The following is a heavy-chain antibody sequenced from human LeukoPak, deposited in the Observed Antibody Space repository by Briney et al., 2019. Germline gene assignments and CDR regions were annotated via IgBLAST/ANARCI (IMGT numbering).Heavy chain of an antibody. D-gene: IGHD6-13*01. CDR3: ARRGAAGTYYFDY. J-gene: IGHJ4*02. V-gene: IGHV3-23*01. Sequence: PGGSLRLSCAASGFTFSSYVMSWVRQAPGKGLEWVSAISGSGGGTYYADSVKGRSTISRDNSKNTLYLQTNSLRAEDTAVYYCARRGAAGTYYFDYWGQGTLVTVSS. CDR2: ISGSGGGT. CDR1: GFTFSSYV.